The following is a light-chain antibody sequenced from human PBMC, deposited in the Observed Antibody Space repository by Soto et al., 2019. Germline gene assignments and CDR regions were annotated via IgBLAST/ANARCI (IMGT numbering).Light chain of an antibody. CDR3: SSYTTSTLGVL. CDR2: DVS. Sequence: QSVLTQPASVSGSPGQSITISCTGTSSDVGGHNYVSWYQQHPGKAPKLMIYDVSKRPSGVSNRFSGSKSGNTASLTISGLQAEDEADYYCSSYTTSTLGVLFGGGTKLTVL. V-gene: IGLV2-14*01. CDR1: SSDVGGHNY. J-gene: IGLJ2*01.